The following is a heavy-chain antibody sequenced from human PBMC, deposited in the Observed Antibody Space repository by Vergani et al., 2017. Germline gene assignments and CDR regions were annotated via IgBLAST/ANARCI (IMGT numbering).Heavy chain of an antibody. D-gene: IGHD2-15*01. CDR3: TSFSPIPYCSGGSCYYDAFDI. CDR2: MNPNSGNT. Sequence: QVQLVQSGAEVKKPGASVKVSCKASGYTFTSYDINWVRQATGQGLEWMGWMNPNSGNTGYAQKFQGRVTMTRNTSISTAYMELSSLRSEDTAVYYCTSFSPIPYCSGGSCYYDAFDIWGQGTMVTVSS. CDR1: GYTFTSYD. V-gene: IGHV1-8*01. J-gene: IGHJ3*02.